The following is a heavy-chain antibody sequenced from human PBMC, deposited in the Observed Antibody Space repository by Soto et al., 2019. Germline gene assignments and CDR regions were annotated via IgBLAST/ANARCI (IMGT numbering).Heavy chain of an antibody. CDR2: IKEDGTEQ. CDR1: GFSFSGYW. Sequence: GGSVRLSCAASGFSFSGYWMSWVRQAPGKGPEWVANIKEDGTEQHYVDSVKGRFTISRDNSENSLFLQMNNLRAEDSAIYYCAITTSTVSYWFDPWGPGTQVTVSS. D-gene: IGHD4-4*01. CDR3: AITTSTVSYWFDP. V-gene: IGHV3-7*03. J-gene: IGHJ5*02.